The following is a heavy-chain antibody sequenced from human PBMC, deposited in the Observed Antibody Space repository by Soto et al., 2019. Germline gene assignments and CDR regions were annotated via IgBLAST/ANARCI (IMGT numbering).Heavy chain of an antibody. J-gene: IGHJ6*02. CDR1: VYTFTSYY. Sequence: GASVKVSCKASVYTFTSYYIHWVRQAPGQGLEWMGIINPSGGSTSYAQKFQGRVTMTRDTSTSTVYMELSSLRSEDTAVYYCARARADQLRFLEWLSPKYGMDVWGQGTTVTVSS. CDR3: ARARADQLRFLEWLSPKYGMDV. D-gene: IGHD3-3*01. CDR2: INPSGGST. V-gene: IGHV1-46*01.